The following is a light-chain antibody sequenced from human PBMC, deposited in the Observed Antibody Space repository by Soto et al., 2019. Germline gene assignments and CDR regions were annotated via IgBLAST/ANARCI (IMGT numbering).Light chain of an antibody. V-gene: IGKV1-5*01. Sequence: DIQMTQSPPTLSQSVGDRATITCRASQSISTWLAWYQQKPGKAPKVLIYDASSLKSGVPSRFSGSGSGTEFILTISSLQPDDFAPYYCQQYDSQFRTFGQGTKVEIK. CDR3: QQYDSQFRT. J-gene: IGKJ1*01. CDR2: DAS. CDR1: QSISTW.